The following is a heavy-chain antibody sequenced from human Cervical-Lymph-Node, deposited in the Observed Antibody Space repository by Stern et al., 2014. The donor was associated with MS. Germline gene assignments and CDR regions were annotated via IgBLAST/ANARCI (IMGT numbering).Heavy chain of an antibody. CDR2: INPSIGVT. CDR3: QALPAY. Sequence: VQLVESGAEVKQPGASVKVSCRSSGYSFTDYYFHWVRQAPGQGLEWMGCINPSIGVTHYAQQFQGRVTMTRGSSMKTAYMEMSRLRSDDSAVYYCQALPAYWGQGTLITVSS. CDR1: GYSFTDYY. V-gene: IGHV1-2*02. J-gene: IGHJ4*02.